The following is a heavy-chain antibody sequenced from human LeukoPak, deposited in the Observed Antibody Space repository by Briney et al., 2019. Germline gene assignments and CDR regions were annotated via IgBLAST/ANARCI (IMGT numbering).Heavy chain of an antibody. J-gene: IGHJ3*02. CDR2: IIPIFGTA. D-gene: IGHD3-3*01. V-gene: IGHV1-69*13. CDR3: ARGSLTIFGVVPGTFDI. CDR1: GGTFSSYA. Sequence: GASVKVSCKASGGTFSSYAISWVRQAPGQGLEWMGGIIPIFGTANYAQKFQGRVTITADESTSTAYMELSSLRSEDTAVYYCARGSLTIFGVVPGTFDIWGQGTMVTVSS.